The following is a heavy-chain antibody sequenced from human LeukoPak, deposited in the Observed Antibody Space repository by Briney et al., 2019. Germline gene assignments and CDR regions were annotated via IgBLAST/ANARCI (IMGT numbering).Heavy chain of an antibody. CDR1: GFTLNNYA. J-gene: IGHJ4*02. CDR3: ASTIVGTTPAVDY. Sequence: GGSLIVSCAASGFTLNNYAMTWGRQAPGKGLQWVSTIRGSGGATYYADSVKGRFTISRDNSKNTLYVEMNSLRAEDTAVYYCASTIVGTTPAVDYWGQGTLVTVSS. D-gene: IGHD1-26*01. V-gene: IGHV3-23*01. CDR2: IRGSGGAT.